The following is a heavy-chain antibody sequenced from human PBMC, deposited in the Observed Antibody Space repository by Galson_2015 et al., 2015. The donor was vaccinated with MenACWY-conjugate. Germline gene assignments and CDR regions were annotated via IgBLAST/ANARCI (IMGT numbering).Heavy chain of an antibody. Sequence: SLRLSCAASGFTFSSYAMNWVRQAPGKGLEWVSTISGSGGSTYYADSVKGRFTISRDNSKNTLYLQMNSLRAEDTAVYFCAKVPASIKRIYFDYWGQGTLVTVSS. D-gene: IGHD2-2*02. CDR3: AKVPASIKRIYFDY. CDR1: GFTFSSYA. J-gene: IGHJ4*02. CDR2: ISGSGGST. V-gene: IGHV3-23*01.